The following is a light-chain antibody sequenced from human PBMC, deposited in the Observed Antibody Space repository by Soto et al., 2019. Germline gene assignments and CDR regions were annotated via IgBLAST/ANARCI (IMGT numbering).Light chain of an antibody. CDR2: GAS. Sequence: EIVITQSPATLSVSPGERATLSCRASQSVSSNLAWYQQNRGQAPRVFIYGASTRATGIPARFSDSGSGTEFTLTISSLQYEDFAVYYCQQYNNWPFTVGPGTKVDIK. CDR1: QSVSSN. CDR3: QQYNNWPFT. J-gene: IGKJ3*01. V-gene: IGKV3-15*01.